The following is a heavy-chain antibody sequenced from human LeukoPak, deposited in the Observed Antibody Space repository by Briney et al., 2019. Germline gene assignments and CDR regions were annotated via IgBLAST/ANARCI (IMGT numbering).Heavy chain of an antibody. CDR1: GFTFDDYA. CDR2: ISWNSGSI. J-gene: IGHJ3*02. D-gene: IGHD3-10*01. CDR3: AKGRGSRSYDAFDI. V-gene: IGHV3-9*01. Sequence: GGSLRLSCAASGFTFDDYAMRWVRQAPGKGLEWVSGISWNSGSIGYADSVKGRFTISRDNAKNSLYLQMNSLRAEDTALYYCAKGRGSRSYDAFDIWGQGTMVTVSS.